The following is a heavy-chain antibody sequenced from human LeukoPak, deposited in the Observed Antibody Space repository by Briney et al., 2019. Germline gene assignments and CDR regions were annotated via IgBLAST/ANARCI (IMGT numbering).Heavy chain of an antibody. Sequence: GGSLRLSCAASEFSVGSNYMTWVRQAPGKGLEWISYISSLSGTINYADSVKGRLTISRDNAKNSLYLHMNSLRAEDTAVYYCARDQGGPTAYWGQGTLVTVSS. J-gene: IGHJ4*02. V-gene: IGHV3-48*01. CDR3: ARDQGGPTAY. CDR2: ISSLSGTI. CDR1: EFSVGSNY. D-gene: IGHD1-26*01.